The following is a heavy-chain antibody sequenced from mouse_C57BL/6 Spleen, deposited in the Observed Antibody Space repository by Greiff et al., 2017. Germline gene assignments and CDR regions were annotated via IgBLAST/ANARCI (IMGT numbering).Heavy chain of an antibody. CDR2: IHPNSGST. Sequence: QVQLKQPGAELVKPGASVKLSCKASGYTFTSYWMHWVKQRPGQGLEWIGMIHPNSGSTNYNEKFKSKATLTVDKSSSTAYMQLSSLTSEDSAVYYCARRSTMVTEGFAYWGQGTLVTVSA. J-gene: IGHJ3*01. V-gene: IGHV1-64*01. CDR1: GYTFTSYW. D-gene: IGHD2-2*01. CDR3: ARRSTMVTEGFAY.